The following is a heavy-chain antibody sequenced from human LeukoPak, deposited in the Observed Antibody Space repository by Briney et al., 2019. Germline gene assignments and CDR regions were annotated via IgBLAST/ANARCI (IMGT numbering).Heavy chain of an antibody. CDR3: AKPISGGLAVTADWFHP. J-gene: IGHJ5*01. Sequence: SGGSLRLSCAASGFTFSSYSMNWLRQPPGKGLEWVSTINANSGTTSYAASVRGRFTISRDNSKNTLYLQLNTLRADDTATYYCAKPISGGLAVTADWFHPWGQGTLVVVSS. CDR1: GFTFSSYS. CDR2: INANSGTT. D-gene: IGHD6-19*01. V-gene: IGHV3-23*01.